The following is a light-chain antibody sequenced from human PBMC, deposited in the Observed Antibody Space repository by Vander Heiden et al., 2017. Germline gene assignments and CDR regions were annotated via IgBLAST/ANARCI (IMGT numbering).Light chain of an antibody. CDR1: SSDVGGYNY. CDR3: CSYAGSYTRV. J-gene: IGLJ2*01. Sequence: QSALTHPRPVSGSPGQSVTISCTGTSSDVGGYNYVSWYQQHPGKAPKLMIYDVSKRPSGVPDRFSGSKSGNTASLTISGLQAEDEADYYCCSYAGSYTRVFGGGTKLTVL. CDR2: DVS. V-gene: IGLV2-11*01.